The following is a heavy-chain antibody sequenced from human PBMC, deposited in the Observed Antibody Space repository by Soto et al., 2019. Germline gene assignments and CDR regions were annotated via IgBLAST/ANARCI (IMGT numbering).Heavy chain of an antibody. D-gene: IGHD1-26*01. CDR3: AHAYGGRSLY. CDR2: IYWDDSK. J-gene: IGHJ4*02. V-gene: IGHV2-5*02. Sequence: QITLKESGPTLVKPTQTLTLTCTFSGFSLTTDRVGVGWIRQPPGEALEWLAVIYWDDSKTYRPSLESRLTITTDTSKHHVALTITNMDSLDTATYYCAHAYGGRSLYWGQGTLVTVSS. CDR1: GFSLTTDRVG.